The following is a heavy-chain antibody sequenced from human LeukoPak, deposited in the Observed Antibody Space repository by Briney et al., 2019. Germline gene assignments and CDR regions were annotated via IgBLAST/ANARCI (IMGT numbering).Heavy chain of an antibody. J-gene: IGHJ4*02. D-gene: IGHD5-12*01. CDR1: GFTFVNAW. V-gene: IGHV3-15*01. Sequence: PGGSLRLSCAASGFTFVNAWMSWVRQAPGKGLEWVGRMKSKTDGATSDYAAPVKGRFTISRDDPKKTLYLQMNSLKTEDTGVYYCTTSTWLENWGQGALVTVSS. CDR2: MKSKTDGATS. CDR3: TTSTWLEN.